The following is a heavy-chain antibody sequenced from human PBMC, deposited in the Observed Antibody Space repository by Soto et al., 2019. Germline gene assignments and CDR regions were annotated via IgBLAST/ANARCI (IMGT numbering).Heavy chain of an antibody. J-gene: IGHJ5*02. V-gene: IGHV4-59*01. D-gene: IGHD3-3*01. Sequence: PSETLSLTCTVSGGSTSSYYWGWIRQPPGKGLEWIGYIYYSGSTNYNPSLKSRVTISVDTPKNQFSLKLSSVTAADTAVYYCARAPIAIFGVVSWFDPWGQGTLVTVSS. CDR1: GGSTSSYY. CDR2: IYYSGST. CDR3: ARAPIAIFGVVSWFDP.